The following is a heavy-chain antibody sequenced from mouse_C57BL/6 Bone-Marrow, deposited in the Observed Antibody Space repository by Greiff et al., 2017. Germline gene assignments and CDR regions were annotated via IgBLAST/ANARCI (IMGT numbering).Heavy chain of an antibody. D-gene: IGHD1-1*01. CDR2: IHPNSGST. Sequence: QVQLQQPGAELVKPGASVKLSCKASGYTFTSYWMHWVKQRPGQGLEWIGMIHPNSGSTNYNEKFKSKATLTVDKSSSTAYMQLSSLTSEDSAVYYCARRPHYYGSSDWYFDVWGTGTTVTVSS. CDR1: GYTFTSYW. V-gene: IGHV1-64*01. CDR3: ARRPHYYGSSDWYFDV. J-gene: IGHJ1*03.